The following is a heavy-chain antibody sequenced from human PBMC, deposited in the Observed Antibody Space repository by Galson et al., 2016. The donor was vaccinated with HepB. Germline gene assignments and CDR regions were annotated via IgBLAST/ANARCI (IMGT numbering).Heavy chain of an antibody. V-gene: IGHV1-18*04. CDR1: GYRFFTYG. CDR2: ISANSGNT. D-gene: IGHD4-11*01. Sequence: SVKVSCKASGYRFFTYGISWVRQAPGQGLEWLGWISANSGNTIYAQKFQDRVTMTRDTSASPVYMDLRSLRSDDTAVYYCARDVQFRFDYWGQGTLVTVSS. CDR3: ARDVQFRFDY. J-gene: IGHJ4*02.